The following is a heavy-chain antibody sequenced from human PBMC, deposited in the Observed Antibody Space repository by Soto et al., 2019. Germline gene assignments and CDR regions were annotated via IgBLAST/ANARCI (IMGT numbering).Heavy chain of an antibody. Sequence: KESGPTLVKPTQTLTLTCTFSGFSLSTSGVGVGWIRQPPGKALEWLALIYWNDDKRYSPSLKSRLTITKDTSKNQVVLTMTNMDPVDTATYYCARAQYYDFWSGYYEFDYWGQGTLVTVSS. D-gene: IGHD3-3*01. V-gene: IGHV2-5*01. J-gene: IGHJ4*02. CDR1: GFSLSTSGVG. CDR2: IYWNDDK. CDR3: ARAQYYDFWSGYYEFDY.